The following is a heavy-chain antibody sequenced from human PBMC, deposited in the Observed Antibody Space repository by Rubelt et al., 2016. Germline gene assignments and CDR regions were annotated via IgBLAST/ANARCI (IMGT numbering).Heavy chain of an antibody. CDR2: ITPFLGIA. CDR1: GGTFSSYA. V-gene: IGHV1-69*10. CDR3: ARGTWGKYDC. Sequence: QVQLVQSGAEVKKPGSSVKVSCKASGGTFSSYAISWVRQAPGQGLEWMGGITPFLGIAHYEQKFQGRVTITADKSTITSYRALSSLRSEDTAVYFCARGTWGKYDCWGQGTLVTVSS. D-gene: IGHD3-16*01. J-gene: IGHJ4*02.